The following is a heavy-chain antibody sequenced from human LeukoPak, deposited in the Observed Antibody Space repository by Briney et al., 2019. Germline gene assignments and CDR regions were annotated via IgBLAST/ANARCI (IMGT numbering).Heavy chain of an antibody. CDR1: GFTFSSYA. Sequence: GGLRLSCAASGFTFSSYAMSWVRQAPGKGLEWVSAISGSGGSTYYADSVKGRFTISRDNSKNTLYLQMNSLRAEDTAVYYCAKESPHPVLRYFDWLLSNGYFGYWGQGTLVTVSS. CDR2: ISGSGGST. J-gene: IGHJ4*02. CDR3: AKESPHPVLRYFDWLLSNGYFGY. V-gene: IGHV3-23*01. D-gene: IGHD3-9*01.